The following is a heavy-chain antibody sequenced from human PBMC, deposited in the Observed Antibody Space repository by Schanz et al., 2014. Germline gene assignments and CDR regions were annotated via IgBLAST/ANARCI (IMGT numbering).Heavy chain of an antibody. CDR3: VREDMVRGIRAFDI. Sequence: EVQLVESGGGLVQPGRSLRLSCTASGFTFEDYAMNWVRQAPGKGLEWVSSIDTSGHFVYYADSVKGRFTISRDNAKNSLFLQMNSLTAEDTAVYYCVREDMVRGIRAFDIWGQGTMVTVSS. CDR2: IDTSGHFV. V-gene: IGHV3-21*01. J-gene: IGHJ3*02. D-gene: IGHD3-10*01. CDR1: GFTFEDYA.